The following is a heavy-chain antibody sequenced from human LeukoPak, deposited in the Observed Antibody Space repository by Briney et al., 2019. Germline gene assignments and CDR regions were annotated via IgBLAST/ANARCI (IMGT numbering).Heavy chain of an antibody. J-gene: IGHJ4*02. D-gene: IGHD2-21*02. Sequence: SVKVSCKVSGGTFSNYAINWLRQAPGQGLEWMVKIIPIFGTASYAQRFQGRVTITADESTTTAYLDLSSLRSEDTAVYYCAKDFQAYCGGDCPDYFDYWGQGTLVTVSS. CDR3: AKDFQAYCGGDCPDYFDY. CDR2: IIPIFGTA. CDR1: GGTFSNYA. V-gene: IGHV1-69*15.